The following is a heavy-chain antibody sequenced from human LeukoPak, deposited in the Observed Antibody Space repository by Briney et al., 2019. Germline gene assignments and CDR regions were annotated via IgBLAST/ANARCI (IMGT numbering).Heavy chain of an antibody. V-gene: IGHV4-39*01. D-gene: IGHD1-26*01. CDR1: GGSVSSMRYY. CDR3: APGSTHGSRGSWFDP. Sequence: SETLSLTCTVSGGSVSSMRYYWRWMRQPPGGGLEWIGRIRYRGGTYYNPSLKSRVTISVDTSSNQFPLKVSSVTAADTAVYHCAPGSTHGSRGSWFDPWGQGTLVTVSS. J-gene: IGHJ5*02. CDR2: IRYRGGT.